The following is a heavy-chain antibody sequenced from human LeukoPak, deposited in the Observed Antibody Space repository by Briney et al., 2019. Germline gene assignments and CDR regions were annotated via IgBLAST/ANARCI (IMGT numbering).Heavy chain of an antibody. CDR2: IYHSGST. J-gene: IGHJ4*02. D-gene: IGHD5-18*01. CDR3: ARGAGGLQLWPGDY. V-gene: IGHV4-38-2*01. Sequence: PSENLSLTCAVSGYSISSGYYWGWIRQPPGKGLEWIGSIYHSGSTYYNPSLKSRVTISVDTSKNQFSLKLSSVTAADTAVYYCARGAGGLQLWPGDYWGQGTLVTVSS. CDR1: GYSISSGYY.